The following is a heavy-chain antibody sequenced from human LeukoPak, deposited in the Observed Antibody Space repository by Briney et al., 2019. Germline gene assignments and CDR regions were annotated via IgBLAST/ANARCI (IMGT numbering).Heavy chain of an antibody. V-gene: IGHV4-30-4*01. CDR2: IYYSGST. Sequence: SQTLSLTCKVSGGSISSGDYYWSWIRQPPGKGLEWIGYIYYSGSTYYNPSLKSRVTISVDTSKNQFSLKLSSVTAADTAVYYCAREGIITSYFDYWGQGTLVTVSS. D-gene: IGHD3-16*01. CDR3: AREGIITSYFDY. J-gene: IGHJ4*02. CDR1: GGSISSGDYY.